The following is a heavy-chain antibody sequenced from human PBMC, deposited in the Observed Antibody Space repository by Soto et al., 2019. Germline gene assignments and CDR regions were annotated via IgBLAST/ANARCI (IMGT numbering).Heavy chain of an antibody. J-gene: IGHJ4*02. CDR3: AKEQSSGYYRVVDY. CDR2: ITYDGGDK. V-gene: IGHV3-30*18. CDR1: GFTLSCCG. D-gene: IGHD6-19*01. Sequence: QVQVVESGGGVVQPGRSLRLSCAASGFTLSCCGMHWVRQAPGKGLEWVGVITYDGGDKHYADSVKGRFTISRDSSENTVYMQMNSLRVEDSAIYYCAKEQSSGYYRVVDYWGQGTGVNVSS.